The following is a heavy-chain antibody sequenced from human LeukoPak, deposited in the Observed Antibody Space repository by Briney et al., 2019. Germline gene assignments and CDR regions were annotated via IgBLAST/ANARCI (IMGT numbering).Heavy chain of an antibody. CDR3: ARPRMYGGNTNWYFDL. D-gene: IGHD4/OR15-4a*01. J-gene: IGHJ2*01. CDR1: GYSFTSYW. Sequence: GESLKISCKGSGYSFTSYWIGWVRQMPGKGLEWMGIIYPGDSDTRYSPFFQGQVTISADKSISTAYLQWNSLKASDTAMYYCARPRMYGGNTNWYFDLWGRGTLVTVSS. CDR2: IYPGDSDT. V-gene: IGHV5-51*01.